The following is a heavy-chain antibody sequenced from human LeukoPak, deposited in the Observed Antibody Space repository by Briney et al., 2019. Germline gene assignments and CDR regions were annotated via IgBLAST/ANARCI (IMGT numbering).Heavy chain of an antibody. CDR3: ARVGCSSTSCYSGWFDP. D-gene: IGHD2-2*01. CDR2: IYDSGRT. J-gene: IGHJ5*02. Sequence: SETLSLTCTVSGGSISRHYWSWIRQPPGKGLECIGYIYDSGRTNYNPSLESRVIMSVDTSKNQFSLKLSSVTAADTAVYYCARVGCSSTSCYSGWFDPWGQGTLVTVSS. CDR1: GGSISRHY. V-gene: IGHV4-59*11.